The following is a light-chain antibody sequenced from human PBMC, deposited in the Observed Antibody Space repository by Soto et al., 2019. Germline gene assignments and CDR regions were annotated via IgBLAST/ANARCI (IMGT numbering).Light chain of an antibody. V-gene: IGLV3-21*02. J-gene: IGLJ2*01. Sequence: SYELTQPPSVSVAPGQTARITSGGNNIGSKSVHWYQQKPGQAPVLVVYDDSDRPSGIPERFSGSNSGNTATLTISRVEAGDEADYYCQVWDSSSDHLVFGGGTKLTVL. CDR1: NIGSKS. CDR2: DDS. CDR3: QVWDSSSDHLV.